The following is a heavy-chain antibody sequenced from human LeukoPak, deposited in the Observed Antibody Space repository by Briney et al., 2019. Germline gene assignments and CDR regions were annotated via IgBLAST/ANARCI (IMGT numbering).Heavy chain of an antibody. CDR3: ARANYGDDAFDM. J-gene: IGHJ3*02. V-gene: IGHV3-7*02. CDR2: INQDGSEK. Sequence: GGSLRLSCAASGFTFSTKWMSWVRQAPGKGLEWVATINQDGSEKYYVDSVKGRFTISRDDAKNSLYLQMNSLRAEDTAVYYCARANYGDDAFDMWGQGTMVTVSS. D-gene: IGHD4/OR15-4a*01. CDR1: GFTFSTKW.